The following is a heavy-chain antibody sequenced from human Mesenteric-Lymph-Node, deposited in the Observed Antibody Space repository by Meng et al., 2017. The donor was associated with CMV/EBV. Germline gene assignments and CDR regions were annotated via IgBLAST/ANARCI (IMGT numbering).Heavy chain of an antibody. V-gene: IGHV2-70D*14. J-gene: IGHJ6*02. D-gene: IGHD4-17*01. Sequence: SGPTLVTPTQTLTLTCTFSGFSLSTSGMRVSWIRQPPGKALEWLARIDWDDDKFYSTSLKTRLTISKDTPKDQVVLTMTNMDPVDTATSYGARRQDGDYVDGMDVWGQGTTVTVSS. CDR2: IDWDDDK. CDR3: ARRQDGDYVDGMDV. CDR1: GFSLSTSGMR.